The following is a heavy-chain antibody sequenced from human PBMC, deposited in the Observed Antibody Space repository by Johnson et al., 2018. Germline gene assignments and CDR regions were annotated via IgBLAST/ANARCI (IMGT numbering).Heavy chain of an antibody. V-gene: IGHV3-7*01. CDR2: IKQEGSEK. D-gene: IGHD3-10*01. Sequence: VQLVQSGGGLVQXGGSLRLSCAVSEFSFSNYAMNWVRQAPGEGLEWVANIKQEGSEKYYDDSVKGRLTISRENAKNSLYLQMNSLRAEETAVYYCARELHQMTFGEGAFDIWGQGTMVTVSS. J-gene: IGHJ3*02. CDR3: ARELHQMTFGEGAFDI. CDR1: EFSFSNYA.